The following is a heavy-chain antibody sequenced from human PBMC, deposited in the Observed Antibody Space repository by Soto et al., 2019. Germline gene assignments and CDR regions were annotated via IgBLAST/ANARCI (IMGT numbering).Heavy chain of an antibody. J-gene: IGHJ4*02. D-gene: IGHD3-22*01. CDR2: IIPMFGTA. CDR3: ARVGPAHYYDSSGYYSPLDY. CDR1: GDTFSSYA. Sequence: QVQLVQSGAEVKKPGSSVKVSCKASGDTFSSYAINWVRQAPGQGLEWMGGIIPMFGTANYAQKFKGRVTITAGESKSTVYMEAGNLGSEGKAVYYCARVGPAHYYDSSGYYSPLDYWGQGTLVTVSS. V-gene: IGHV1-69*01.